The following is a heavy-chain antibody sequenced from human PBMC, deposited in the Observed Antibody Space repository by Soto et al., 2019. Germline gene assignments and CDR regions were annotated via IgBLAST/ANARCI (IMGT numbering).Heavy chain of an antibody. CDR1: GFTFSGSA. Sequence: EVQLVESGGGLVQPGGSLKLSCAASGFTFSGSAMHWVRQASGKGLEWVGRIRSKANNYATAYGASVKGRFTISRDDSKNTAYLQMNSLKTEDTAVYYYSRQASDFWSGKPQYYMDVWGKGTTVTVSS. V-gene: IGHV3-73*01. CDR2: IRSKANNYAT. D-gene: IGHD3-3*01. CDR3: SRQASDFWSGKPQYYMDV. J-gene: IGHJ6*03.